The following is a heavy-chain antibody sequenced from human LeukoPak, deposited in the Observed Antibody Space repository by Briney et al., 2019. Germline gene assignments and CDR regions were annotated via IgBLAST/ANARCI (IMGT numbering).Heavy chain of an antibody. CDR2: IIPIFGTA. CDR1: GGTFSSYV. J-gene: IGHJ4*02. Sequence: GASVKDSCKASGGTFSSYVINWVRQAPGQGLEWMGGIIPIFGTANYAQKFQGRVTITADKSTSTAYMELSSLRSEDTAVYYCATLDFWSGRNDYWGQGTLVTVSS. V-gene: IGHV1-69*06. D-gene: IGHD3-3*01. CDR3: ATLDFWSGRNDY.